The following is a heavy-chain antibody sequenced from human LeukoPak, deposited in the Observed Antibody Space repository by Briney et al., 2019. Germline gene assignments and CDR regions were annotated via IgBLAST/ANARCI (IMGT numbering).Heavy chain of an antibody. J-gene: IGHJ4*02. CDR1: GFTFSSYA. V-gene: IGHV3-23*01. CDR2: ISGSGGST. D-gene: IGHD3-3*01. CDR3: AKMRKGLRFLVWFFPTLDN. Sequence: GGSLRLSCAASGFTFSSYAMSWVRQAPGKGLEWVSAISGSGGSTYYADSVKGRLTISRDTSKNTLYLQMNSLRAEDTAVYYCAKMRKGLRFLVWFFPTLDNWGQGNLVTVSS.